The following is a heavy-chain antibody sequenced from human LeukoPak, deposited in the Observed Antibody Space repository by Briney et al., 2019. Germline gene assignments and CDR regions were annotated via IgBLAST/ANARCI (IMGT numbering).Heavy chain of an antibody. J-gene: IGHJ3*02. D-gene: IGHD3-22*01. CDR2: IYYSGST. V-gene: IGHV4-39*07. Sequence: SETLSLTCTVSGGSISSSSYYWGWIRQPPGKGLEWIGSIYYSGSTYYNPSLKSRVTISVDTSKNQFSLKLSSVTAADTAVYYCARDNHAEPTYYYDSSGYYREGNAFDIWGQGTMVTVSS. CDR3: ARDNHAEPTYYYDSSGYYREGNAFDI. CDR1: GGSISSSSYY.